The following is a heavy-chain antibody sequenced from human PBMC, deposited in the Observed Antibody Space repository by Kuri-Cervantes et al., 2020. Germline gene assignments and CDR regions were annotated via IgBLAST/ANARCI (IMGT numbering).Heavy chain of an antibody. J-gene: IGHJ5*02. CDR3: ARDAGPLYCSGGSCYFLDNWFDP. D-gene: IGHD2-15*01. Sequence: ASVKVSCKASGYTFTSYYMHWVRQAPGQGLEWMGIINPSGGSTSYAQKFQGRVTMTRDTSTSTVYMELSSLRSEDTAVYYCARDAGPLYCSGGSCYFLDNWFDPWGQGTLVTVSS. CDR1: GYTFTSYY. CDR2: INPSGGST. V-gene: IGHV1-46*01.